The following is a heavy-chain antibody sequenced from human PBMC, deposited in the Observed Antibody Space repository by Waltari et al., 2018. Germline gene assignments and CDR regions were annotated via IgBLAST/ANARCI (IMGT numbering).Heavy chain of an antibody. Sequence: QVQLVQSGAEVKKPGSSVTVSCKASGGTFRSYAISWVRQAPGQGLEWMGGIIPIFGTANYAQKFQGRVTITADESTSTAYMELSSLRSEDTAVYYCARDRSYYDSSGYYYFDYWGQGTLVTVSS. J-gene: IGHJ4*02. CDR2: IIPIFGTA. CDR1: GGTFRSYA. D-gene: IGHD3-22*01. V-gene: IGHV1-69*01. CDR3: ARDRSYYDSSGYYYFDY.